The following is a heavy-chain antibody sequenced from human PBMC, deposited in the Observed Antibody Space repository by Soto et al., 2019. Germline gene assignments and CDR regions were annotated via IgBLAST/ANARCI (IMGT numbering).Heavy chain of an antibody. D-gene: IGHD2-15*01. V-gene: IGHV3-21*01. CDR3: AREKGYCSGGSCYEIDAFDI. J-gene: IGHJ3*02. CDR1: GFTFSSYS. Sequence: EVQLVESGGGLVKPGGSLRLSCAASGFTFSSYSMNWVRQAPGKGLEWVSSISSSSSYIYYADSVKGRFTISRDNAKNSLYLQMNRLRAEDTAVYYCAREKGYCSGGSCYEIDAFDIWGQGTMVTVSS. CDR2: ISSSSSYI.